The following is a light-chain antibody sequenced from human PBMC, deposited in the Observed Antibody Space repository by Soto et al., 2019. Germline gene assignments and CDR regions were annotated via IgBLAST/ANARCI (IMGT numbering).Light chain of an antibody. CDR3: QQYGSSPQT. CDR1: QSVSSSC. J-gene: IGKJ1*01. V-gene: IGKV3-20*01. CDR2: GAS. Sequence: VLTQSPGTLSLSSGGRATLSCRASQSVSSSCLAWYQQKRGQAPRLLIYGASSRATGIPDRFSGSEAGTDFTLTISRLEPEDFAVYDCQQYGSSPQTFGQGTKVEIK.